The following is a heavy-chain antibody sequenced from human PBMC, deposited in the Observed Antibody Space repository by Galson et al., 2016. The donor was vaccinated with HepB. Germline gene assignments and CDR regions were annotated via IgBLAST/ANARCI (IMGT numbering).Heavy chain of an antibody. J-gene: IGHJ4*02. CDR1: GGSISSDVYY. CDR3: ARGPTVTTDF. D-gene: IGHD4-17*01. V-gene: IGHV4-30-4*01. Sequence: TLSLTCTVSGGSISSDVYYWSWFRQPPGKGLEWIAYIYSGGSTHYNPSLRSRSFISVDTPKNQFSLNLNSVTAADTAVYYCARGPTVTTDFWGQGTLVTVSS. CDR2: IYSGGST.